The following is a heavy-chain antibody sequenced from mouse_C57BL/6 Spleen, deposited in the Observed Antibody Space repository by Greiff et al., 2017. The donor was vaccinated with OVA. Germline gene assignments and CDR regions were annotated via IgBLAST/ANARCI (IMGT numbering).Heavy chain of an antibody. V-gene: IGHV1-59*01. CDR3: ARGGSSYGRFDY. J-gene: IGHJ2*01. D-gene: IGHD1-1*01. CDR2: IDPSDSYT. Sequence: VQLQQPGAELVRPGTSVKLSCKASGYTFTSYWMHWVKQRPGQGLEWIGVIDPSDSYTNYNQKFKGKATLTVDTSSSTAYMQLSSLTSEDSAVYYCARGGSSYGRFDYWGQGTTLTVSS. CDR1: GYTFTSYW.